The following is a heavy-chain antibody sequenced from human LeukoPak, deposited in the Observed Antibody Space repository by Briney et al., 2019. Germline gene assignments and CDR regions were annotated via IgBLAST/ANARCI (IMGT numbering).Heavy chain of an antibody. CDR2: IKQDGSEK. CDR1: GFTFTSYW. D-gene: IGHD3-22*01. V-gene: IGHV3-7*04. CDR3: ARDQYYYDSSGYYYYFDY. J-gene: IGHJ4*02. Sequence: QPGGSLRLSCAASGFTFTSYWMSWVRQAPRKGLEWVANIKQDGSEKYYVDSVKGRFTISRDNTKNSLYLQMNSLRAEDTAVYYCARDQYYYDSSGYYYYFDYWGQGTLVTVSS.